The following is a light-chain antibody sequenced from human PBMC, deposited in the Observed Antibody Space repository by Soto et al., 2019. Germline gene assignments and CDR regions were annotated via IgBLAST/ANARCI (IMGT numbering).Light chain of an antibody. CDR3: RLYTGSSTHYV. Sequence: QSALTQPPSVSGSPGQSVTISCTGTSSDVGSYNRVSWYQQPPGTAPKLMIYEVSNRPSGVPDRFSGSKSGNTASLTISGLQAEDEADYYCRLYTGSSTHYVFGTGTKLTVL. J-gene: IGLJ1*01. V-gene: IGLV2-18*01. CDR1: SSDVGSYNR. CDR2: EVS.